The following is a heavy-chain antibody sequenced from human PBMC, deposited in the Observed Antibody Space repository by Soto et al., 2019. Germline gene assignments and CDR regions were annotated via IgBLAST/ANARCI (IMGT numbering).Heavy chain of an antibody. D-gene: IGHD3-16*01. Sequence: QVQLQESGPGLVKPSQTLSLTCTVSGGSISSGAYYWSWIRQHPGKGLEWIGYIYYSGTTYYNPSLKSRVTTSVETSKNQISLKLSSVTAADTAVYYCARVGLSLGDYFDYWGQGTLVSVSS. CDR2: IYYSGTT. V-gene: IGHV4-31*03. CDR3: ARVGLSLGDYFDY. CDR1: GGSISSGAYY. J-gene: IGHJ4*02.